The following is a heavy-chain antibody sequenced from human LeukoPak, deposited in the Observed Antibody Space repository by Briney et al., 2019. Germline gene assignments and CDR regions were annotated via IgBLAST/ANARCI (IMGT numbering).Heavy chain of an antibody. Sequence: PSETLSLTCTVSGGSISSYYWSWIRQPPGKGLEWIGYIYYSGSTNYNPSLKSRVTISVDTSKNQFSLKLSSVTAADTAVYYCARAPMSTDPYFDYWGQGTLVTVSS. CDR3: ARAPMSTDPYFDY. D-gene: IGHD3-10*02. CDR2: IYYSGST. J-gene: IGHJ4*02. V-gene: IGHV4-59*01. CDR1: GGSISSYY.